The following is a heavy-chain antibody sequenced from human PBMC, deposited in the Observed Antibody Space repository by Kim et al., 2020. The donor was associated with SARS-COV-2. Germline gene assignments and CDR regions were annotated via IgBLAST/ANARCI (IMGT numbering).Heavy chain of an antibody. Sequence: GGSLRLSCAASGFTFSRYGMHWVRQAPGKGLEWVAVISYDGTNKYYGDSMKGRFTISRDNSKNTLYLQMNSLRAEDTAVYYCAKDFLGGVAGVDYWGQGTLVTVSS. CDR2: ISYDGTNK. V-gene: IGHV3-30*18. CDR1: GFTFSRYG. J-gene: IGHJ4*02. D-gene: IGHD6-19*01. CDR3: AKDFLGGVAGVDY.